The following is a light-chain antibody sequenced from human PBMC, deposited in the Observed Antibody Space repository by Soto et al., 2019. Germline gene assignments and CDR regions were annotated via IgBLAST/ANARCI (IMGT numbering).Light chain of an antibody. V-gene: IGLV1-44*01. CDR3: AAWDDSLNGYV. J-gene: IGLJ1*01. Sequence: QSVLTQPPSASGTPGQRVTISFSGSSSNIGSNTVNWYHQLPGTAPKLLIYNNYQRSSGVPDRFSGSKSGTSASLAISGLQSEDEADYYCAAWDDSLNGYVFGTG. CDR2: NNY. CDR1: SSNIGSNT.